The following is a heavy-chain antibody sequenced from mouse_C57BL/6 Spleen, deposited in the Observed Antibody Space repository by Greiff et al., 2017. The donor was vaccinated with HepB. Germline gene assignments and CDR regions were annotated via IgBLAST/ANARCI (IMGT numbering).Heavy chain of an antibody. V-gene: IGHV1-69*01. Sequence: VQLQQSGAELVMPGASVKLSCKASGYTFTSYWMHWVKQRPGQGLEWIGEIDPSDSYTNYNQKFKGKSTLTVDKSSSTAYMQLSSLTSEDSAVYYCARTGKLRYFDVWGTGTTVTVSS. CDR1: GYTFTSYW. D-gene: IGHD2-1*01. CDR2: IDPSDSYT. J-gene: IGHJ1*03. CDR3: ARTGKLRYFDV.